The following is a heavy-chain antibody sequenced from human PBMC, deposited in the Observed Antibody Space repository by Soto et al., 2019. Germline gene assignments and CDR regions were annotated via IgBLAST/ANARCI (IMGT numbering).Heavy chain of an antibody. CDR2: IYPGDSDT. Sequence: EVQLVQSGAEVKKPGESLKISCKGSGYSFTSYWIGWVRQMPGKGLEWMGIIYPGDSDTRYSPSFQGQVTIPADKSISTAYLQWSSLKASDTAMYYCARTAAAGKYYYGVDVWGQGTTVTVSS. CDR1: GYSFTSYW. CDR3: ARTAAAGKYYYGVDV. D-gene: IGHD6-13*01. V-gene: IGHV5-51*01. J-gene: IGHJ6*02.